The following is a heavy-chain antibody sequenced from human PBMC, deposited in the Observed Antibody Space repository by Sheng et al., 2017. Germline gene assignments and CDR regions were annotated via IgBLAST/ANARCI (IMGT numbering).Heavy chain of an antibody. V-gene: IGHV3-72*01. CDR3: RDRVSDDAFDL. CDR1: GFSFSDHY. Sequence: EEQLVESGGGLVQPGGSLRLSCAASGFSFSDHYIDWGPPGSREGAGVGWPYQKQANSYTTEYAASVKGRFTFSRDDSKNSVYVQMNSLKTXDTAFICTRDRVSDDAFDLWG. CDR2: QKQANSYTT. J-gene: IGHJ3*01. D-gene: IGHD2-8*01.